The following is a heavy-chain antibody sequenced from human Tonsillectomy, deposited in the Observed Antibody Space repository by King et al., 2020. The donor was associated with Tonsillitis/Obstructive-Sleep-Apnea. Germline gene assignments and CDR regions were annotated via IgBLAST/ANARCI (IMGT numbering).Heavy chain of an antibody. CDR2: IYYSGST. CDR3: ATDGWLQTLTGRCCYREV. J-gene: IGHJ6*03. Sequence: VQLQESGPGLEKPSETLSLTCSVSGGSISNYYRSGIRQPPGKGLEWVGFIYYSGSTNYNPSLENRVTISVDTSKNQFSLKLNSVTAADTAGYYCATDGWLQTLTGRCCYREVGGKGTAVTVSS. D-gene: IGHD5-24*01. V-gene: IGHV4-59*01. CDR1: GGSISNYY.